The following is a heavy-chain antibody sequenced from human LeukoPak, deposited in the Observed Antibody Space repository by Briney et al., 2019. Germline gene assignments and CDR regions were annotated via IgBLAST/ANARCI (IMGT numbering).Heavy chain of an antibody. CDR2: ISYDGCKK. Sequence: GGSLRLSCAASGFTFSSYGMHWVRQAPGKGLEWVAVISYDGCKKYYADSVKGRFTISRDNSKNTLYLQMNSLRAEDTAVYYCAKDRGVGSGWYYFHYWGQGTLVTVSS. D-gene: IGHD6-19*01. CDR3: AKDRGVGSGWYYFHY. CDR1: GFTFSSYG. V-gene: IGHV3-30*18. J-gene: IGHJ4*02.